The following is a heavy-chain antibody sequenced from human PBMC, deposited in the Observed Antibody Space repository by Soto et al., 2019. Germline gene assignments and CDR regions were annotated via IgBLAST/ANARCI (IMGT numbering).Heavy chain of an antibody. CDR1: GFKFSTFA. CDR2: IGGAAVST. V-gene: IGHV3-23*01. CDR3: AKDSPSNNGVYDPFDI. J-gene: IGHJ3*02. Sequence: GGSLRLSCEASGFKFSTFAMSWVRQGPGKGLEWVSVIGGAAVSTDCADSLKGRCTVSRDDSKNTVYLQLDSLRDDDTAIYYWAKDSPSNNGVYDPFDIWGQGRMVTVSS. D-gene: IGHD4-4*01.